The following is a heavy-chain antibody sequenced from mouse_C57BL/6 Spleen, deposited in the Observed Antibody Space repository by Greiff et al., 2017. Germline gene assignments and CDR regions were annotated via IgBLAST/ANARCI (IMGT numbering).Heavy chain of an antibody. D-gene: IGHD3-2*02. Sequence: QVQLQQPGAELVRPGSSVMLSCKASGYTFTSYWMHWVKQRPIQGLEWIGNIDPSDSETHYNQKFKDKATLTVDKSSSTAYMQLSSLTSEDSAVYYCARSGWDYFDYWGQGTTLTVSS. J-gene: IGHJ2*01. CDR3: ARSGWDYFDY. V-gene: IGHV1-52*01. CDR1: GYTFTSYW. CDR2: IDPSDSET.